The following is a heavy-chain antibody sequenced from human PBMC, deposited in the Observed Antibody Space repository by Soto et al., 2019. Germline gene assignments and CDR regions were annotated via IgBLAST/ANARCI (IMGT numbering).Heavy chain of an antibody. D-gene: IGHD2-15*01. CDR2: ISYDGSNK. Sequence: SLRLSCAASGFTFSSYGMHWVRQAPGKGLEWVAVISYDGSNKYYADSVKGRFTISRDNSKNTLYLQMNSLRAEDTAVYYCAKQQAAGLYYYYYGMDVWGQGTTVTVSS. CDR3: AKQQAAGLYYYYYGMDV. J-gene: IGHJ6*02. CDR1: GFTFSSYG. V-gene: IGHV3-30*18.